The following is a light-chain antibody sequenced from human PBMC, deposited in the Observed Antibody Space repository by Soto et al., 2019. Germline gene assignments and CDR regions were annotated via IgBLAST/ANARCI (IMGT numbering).Light chain of an antibody. CDR3: QQRNNWPRGT. V-gene: IGKV3-11*01. CDR2: DAS. J-gene: IGKJ5*01. Sequence: EIVLTQSPATLSLSPGERATLSCRASQSVSSFLAWYQQKPGQAPRLLIYDASNRATGIPARFSGSGSGTDFTLTISSLEPEDFAVYYCQQRNNWPRGTFGQGTRLEIK. CDR1: QSVSSF.